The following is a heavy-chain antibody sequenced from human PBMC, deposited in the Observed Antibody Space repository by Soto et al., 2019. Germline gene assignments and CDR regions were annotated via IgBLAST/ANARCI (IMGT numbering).Heavy chain of an antibody. CDR2: IYHTGNT. D-gene: IGHD4-17*01. V-gene: IGHV4-4*02. CDR3: ARSRLPYNWFDP. J-gene: IGHJ5*02. CDR1: GGSISSSNW. Sequence: PSETLSLTCAVSGGSISSSNWWSWVRQPPGKGLEWIGEIYHTGNTNYNPSLKSRVTMSLDKPKNQFSLKLSSETAAYTALYYCARSRLPYNWFDPWGQGTLVTVS.